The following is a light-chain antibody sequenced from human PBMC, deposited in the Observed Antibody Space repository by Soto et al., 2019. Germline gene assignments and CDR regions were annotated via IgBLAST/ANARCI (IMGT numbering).Light chain of an antibody. V-gene: IGKV1D-12*01. CDR2: GAS. J-gene: IGKJ5*01. CDR1: QDIAGY. Sequence: DIQVTQSPSSVSASVGAGVALTGLASQDIAGYLAWNQHKPGRTPELLIHGASRLQSGVPARFSGSGSGTDFTLSINSLQPEDFATYYCQQAYSFPITFGQGTRLEIK. CDR3: QQAYSFPIT.